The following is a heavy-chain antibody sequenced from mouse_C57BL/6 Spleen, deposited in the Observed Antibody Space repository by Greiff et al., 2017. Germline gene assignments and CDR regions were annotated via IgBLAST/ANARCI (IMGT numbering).Heavy chain of an antibody. CDR1: GFTFSNYW. D-gene: IGHD2-4*01. CDR3: TPHYDDEDFDY. CDR2: IRLKSDNYAT. J-gene: IGHJ2*01. V-gene: IGHV6-3*01. Sequence: EVMLVESGGGLVQPGGSMKLSCVASGFTFSNYWMNWVRQSPEKGLEWVAQIRLKSDNYATHYAESVKGRFTISRDDSKSSVYLQMNNLRSEDTGIYYCTPHYDDEDFDYWGQGTTLTVSS.